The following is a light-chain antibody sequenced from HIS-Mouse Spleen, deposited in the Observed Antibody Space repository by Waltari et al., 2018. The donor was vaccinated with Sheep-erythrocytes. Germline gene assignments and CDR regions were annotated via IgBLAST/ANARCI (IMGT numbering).Light chain of an antibody. CDR3: SSYAGSNNWV. CDR1: SSDVGGYNY. Sequence: QSALTQPRSVSGSPGQSVTISCTGTSSDVGGYNYVSWYQQHPGKAPKLMIYEVSKRPSGVPDRFSGSKSGNTASRTVSGLQAEDEADYYCSSYAGSNNWVFGGGTKLTVL. J-gene: IGLJ3*02. V-gene: IGLV2-8*01. CDR2: EVS.